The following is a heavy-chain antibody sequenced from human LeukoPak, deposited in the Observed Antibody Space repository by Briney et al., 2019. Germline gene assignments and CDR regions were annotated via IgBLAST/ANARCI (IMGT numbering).Heavy chain of an antibody. D-gene: IGHD4-17*01. J-gene: IGHJ4*02. V-gene: IGHV3-7*01. CDR2: IKQDGSEK. CDR1: GFTFNSYW. CDR3: ARGRLPLAVTTAFDY. Sequence: GGPLRLSCAASGFTFNSYWMNWVRQAPGKGLEWVANIKQDGSEKYYVDSVKGRFTISRDNAKNSLYLQMNSLRAEDTAVYYCARGRLPLAVTTAFDYWGQGTLVTVSS.